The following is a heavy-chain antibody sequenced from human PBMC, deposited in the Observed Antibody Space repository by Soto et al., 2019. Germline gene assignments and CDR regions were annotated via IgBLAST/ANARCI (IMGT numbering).Heavy chain of an antibody. D-gene: IGHD2-15*01. Sequence: PSETLSLTCTVSGGSISSYYWSWIRQPPGKGLEWIGYIYYSGSTNYNPSLKSRVTISVDTSKNQFSLKLSSVTAADTAIYYCATALKNYCSGGSCYVGASSYWGQGTLVTVSS. J-gene: IGHJ4*02. CDR1: GGSISSYY. CDR2: IYYSGST. CDR3: ATALKNYCSGGSCYVGASSY. V-gene: IGHV4-59*08.